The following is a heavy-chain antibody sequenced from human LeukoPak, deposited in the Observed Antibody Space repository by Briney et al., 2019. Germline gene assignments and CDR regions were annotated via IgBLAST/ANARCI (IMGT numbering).Heavy chain of an antibody. CDR1: GYTLTELS. Sequence: ASVNVSCKVSGYTLTELSMHWVRQAPGKGLEWMGGFDPEDGETIYAQKFQGRVTMTEDTSTDTAYMELSSLRSEDTAVYYCATEAPFRGRFDPWGQGTLVTVSS. D-gene: IGHD2-21*01. V-gene: IGHV1-24*01. CDR2: FDPEDGET. J-gene: IGHJ5*02. CDR3: ATEAPFRGRFDP.